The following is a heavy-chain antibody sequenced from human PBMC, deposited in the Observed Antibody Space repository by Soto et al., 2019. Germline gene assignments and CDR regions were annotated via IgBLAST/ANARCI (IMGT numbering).Heavy chain of an antibody. CDR3: ASGGNWFDP. Sequence: SETLSLTCNVSGGSISNYYWTWVRQSPEKGLERIGYMYYNGNINYNPSLKSRVTISIDTSKNQFSLTLKSVTAEDTAVYYCASGGNWFDPWGQGVMVNVSS. CDR1: GGSISNYY. D-gene: IGHD3-16*01. V-gene: IGHV4-59*01. CDR2: MYYNGNI. J-gene: IGHJ5*02.